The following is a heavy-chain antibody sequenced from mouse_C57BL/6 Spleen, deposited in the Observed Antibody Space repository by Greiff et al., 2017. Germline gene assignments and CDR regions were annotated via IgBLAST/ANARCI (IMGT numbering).Heavy chain of an antibody. CDR2: ISDGGSYT. CDR3: ARDRGDYDYVDY. V-gene: IGHV5-4*01. D-gene: IGHD2-4*01. CDR1: GFTFSSYA. J-gene: IGHJ2*01. Sequence: EVKVVESGGGLVKPGGSLKVSCAASGFTFSSYAMSWVRQTPEKRLEWVATISDGGSYTYYPDNVKGRFTISRDNAKNNLYLQMSHLKSEDTAMYYCARDRGDYDYVDYWGQGTTLTVSS.